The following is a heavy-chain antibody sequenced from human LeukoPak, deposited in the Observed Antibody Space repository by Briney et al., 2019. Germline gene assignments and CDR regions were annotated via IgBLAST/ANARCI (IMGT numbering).Heavy chain of an antibody. CDR3: AKVDLGYYDFWSGYDFDF. CDR2: LSGSVGST. Sequence: PGGSLRLSCAASGFTFSSYAMSWVRQAPGKGLEWVSALSGSVGSTNYAASVKGRFTISRDNSKNTLYLQMNSLRAEDTAVYYCAKVDLGYYDFWSGYDFDFWGQGTLVTVSS. D-gene: IGHD3-3*01. J-gene: IGHJ4*02. V-gene: IGHV3-23*01. CDR1: GFTFSSYA.